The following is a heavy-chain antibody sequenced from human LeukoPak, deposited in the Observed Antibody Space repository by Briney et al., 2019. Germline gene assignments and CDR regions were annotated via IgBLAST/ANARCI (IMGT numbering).Heavy chain of an antibody. CDR3: ARASGGFTYGYRYFDY. CDR2: IYYSGNT. Sequence: SETLSLTCTVSGGSISSYYWGWIRQPPGRGLEWIGSIYYSGNTYYNPSLRSRVTISIDTSKNQFSLKLTSVTAADTAVYYCARASGGFTYGYRYFDYWGQGTLVTVSS. CDR1: GGSISSYY. D-gene: IGHD5-18*01. V-gene: IGHV4-39*07. J-gene: IGHJ4*02.